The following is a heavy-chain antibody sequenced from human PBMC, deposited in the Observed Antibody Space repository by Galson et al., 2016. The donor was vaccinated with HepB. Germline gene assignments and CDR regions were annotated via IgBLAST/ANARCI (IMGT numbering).Heavy chain of an antibody. CDR3: AVDYGGNSAFDS. Sequence: ETLFLTCAVSGGSISSRNWWNWVRQPPGKGLEWIGEIYHSGRTNYSPSLKSRVTMSVDKSKNQFSLRLNSVTAADTAVYYCAVDYGGNSAFDSWGQGTLATVSS. V-gene: IGHV4-4*02. CDR1: GGSISSRNW. D-gene: IGHD4-23*01. CDR2: IYHSGRT. J-gene: IGHJ4*02.